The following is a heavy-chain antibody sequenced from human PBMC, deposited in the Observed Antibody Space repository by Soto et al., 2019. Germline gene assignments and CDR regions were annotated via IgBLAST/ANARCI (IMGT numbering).Heavy chain of an antibody. CDR1: GFTFSNAW. CDR2: IKSKTDGGTT. Sequence: GGSLRLSCAASGFTFSNAWMGWVRQAPGKGLEWVGRIKSKTDGGTTDYAAPVKGRFTISRDDSKNTLYLQMNSLKTEDTAVYYCTTDDDFWSGYYEFSWFDPWGQGTLVTVSS. J-gene: IGHJ5*02. CDR3: TTDDDFWSGYYEFSWFDP. V-gene: IGHV3-15*01. D-gene: IGHD3-3*01.